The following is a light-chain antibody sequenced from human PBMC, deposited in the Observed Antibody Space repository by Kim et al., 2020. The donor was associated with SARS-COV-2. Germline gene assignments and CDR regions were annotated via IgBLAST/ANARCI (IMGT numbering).Light chain of an antibody. J-gene: IGLJ3*02. Sequence: SYELTQPPSVSVSPGQTASITCSGDKLGDKYACWYQQKPGQSPVLVIYQDSKRPSGIPERVSGSNSGNTATLIISGTQAMDEADDYCQAWDSSNAMWVFG. CDR2: QDS. CDR1: KLGDKY. V-gene: IGLV3-1*01. CDR3: QAWDSSNAMWV.